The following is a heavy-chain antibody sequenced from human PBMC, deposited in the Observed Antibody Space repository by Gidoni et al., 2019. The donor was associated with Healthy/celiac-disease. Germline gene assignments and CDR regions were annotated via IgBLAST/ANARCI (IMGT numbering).Heavy chain of an antibody. CDR2: VSGSGGST. CDR1: GVTFSSYA. Sequence: EVQLGESGGGLVQPGGSLRLSCAASGVTFSSYAMSWVSQAPGKGLGWVSAVSGSGGSTYYADSVKGRFTISRDNSKNTLYLQMNSLRAEDTAVYYCAKSVSRDRGSSGWYSPGYYYGMDVWGQGTTVTVSS. D-gene: IGHD6-19*01. J-gene: IGHJ6*02. V-gene: IGHV3-23*04. CDR3: AKSVSRDRGSSGWYSPGYYYGMDV.